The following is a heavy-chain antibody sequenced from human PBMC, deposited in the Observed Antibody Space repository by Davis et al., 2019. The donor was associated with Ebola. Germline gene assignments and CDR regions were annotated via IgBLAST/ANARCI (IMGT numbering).Heavy chain of an antibody. CDR2: IRSKANNYAT. CDR1: GFTFSSYS. Sequence: GGSLRLSCAASGFTFSSYSMNWVRQASGKGLEWVGRIRSKANNYATVYAASVKGRFTISRDDSKNTAYLQMNSLKTEDTAVYYCAGGIVGATTRADWGQGTLVTVSS. J-gene: IGHJ4*02. CDR3: AGGIVGATTRAD. V-gene: IGHV3-73*01. D-gene: IGHD1-26*01.